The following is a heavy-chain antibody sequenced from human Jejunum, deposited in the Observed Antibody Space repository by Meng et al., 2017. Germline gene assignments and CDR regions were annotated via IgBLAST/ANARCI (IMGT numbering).Heavy chain of an antibody. CDR2: INPNNGEA. CDR1: GYTVTVYY. CDR3: SRGLVSDFLEYFQH. D-gene: IGHD2/OR15-2a*01. J-gene: IGHJ1*01. V-gene: IGHV1-2*06. Sequence: QLAVAQTGAYVKAPGPPEKVSGHASGYTVTVYYIPWVRQAQAQGLEWMGLINPNNGEAKHAPKFQVRVFLTSDTSIMTAYMALDSLRSDDTAVYYCSRGLVSDFLEYFQHWGQGTLVTVSS.